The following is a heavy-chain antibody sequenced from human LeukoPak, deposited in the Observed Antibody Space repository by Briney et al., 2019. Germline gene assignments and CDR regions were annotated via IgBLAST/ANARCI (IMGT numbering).Heavy chain of an antibody. CDR2: IYYSGST. V-gene: IGHV4-39*07. D-gene: IGHD1-1*01. CDR1: GGSISSSSYY. CDR3: ARDHHTTGTTD. Sequence: SETLSLTCTVSGGSISSSSYYWGWIRQPPGKGLEWIGSIYYSGSTYYNPSLKSRVTISVDTSKNQFSLKLSSVTAADTAVYYCARDHHTTGTTDWGQGTLVTVSS. J-gene: IGHJ4*02.